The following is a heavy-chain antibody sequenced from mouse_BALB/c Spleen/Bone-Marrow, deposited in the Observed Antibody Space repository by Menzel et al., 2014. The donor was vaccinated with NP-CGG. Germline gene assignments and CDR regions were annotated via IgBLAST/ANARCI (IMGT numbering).Heavy chain of an antibody. V-gene: IGHV14-3*02. D-gene: IGHD1-1*01. J-gene: IGHJ2*01. CDR1: GFNIKDTY. Sequence: VHVKQSGAELVKPGASVKSSCTASGFNIKDTYMHWVKQRPEQGLEWIGRIDPANGNTKYDPKFQGKATITADTSSNTAYLQLSSLTSEDTAVYYCARYYYGSSYFDYWGQGTTLTVSS. CDR2: IDPANGNT. CDR3: ARYYYGSSYFDY.